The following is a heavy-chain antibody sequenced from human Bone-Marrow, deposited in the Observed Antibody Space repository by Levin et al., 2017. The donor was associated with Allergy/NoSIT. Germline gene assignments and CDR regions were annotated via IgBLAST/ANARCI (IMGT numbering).Heavy chain of an antibody. V-gene: IGHV3-64*02. D-gene: IGHD2-2*01. Sequence: GESLKISCAASGFTFSDYSIHWVRQAPGKGLEYVSVISSNGYSTYYADSVRGRFTISRDNSKNTAFLQMGSLRAEDMAVYYCARPYASAYDAFDLWGQGTMVTVSS. CDR2: ISSNGYST. J-gene: IGHJ3*01. CDR1: GFTFSDYS. CDR3: ARPYASAYDAFDL.